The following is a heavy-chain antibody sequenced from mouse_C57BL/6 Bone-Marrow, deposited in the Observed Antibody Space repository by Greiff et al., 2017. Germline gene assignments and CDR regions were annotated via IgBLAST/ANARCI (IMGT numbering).Heavy chain of an antibody. V-gene: IGHV1-69*01. D-gene: IGHD2-3*01. CDR3: GSDGSKEGAMDY. CDR1: GYTFTSYW. Sequence: VQLQQPGAELVMPGASVKLSCKASGYTFTSYWMHWVKQRPGQGLEWIGEIDPSDSYTNYNQKFKGKSTLTVDKSSSTAYMQLSSLTSEDSAVYYCGSDGSKEGAMDYWGQGTSVTVSS. CDR2: IDPSDSYT. J-gene: IGHJ4*01.